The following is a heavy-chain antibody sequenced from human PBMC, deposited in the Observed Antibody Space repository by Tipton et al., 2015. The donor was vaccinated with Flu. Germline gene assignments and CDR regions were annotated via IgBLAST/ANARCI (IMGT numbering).Heavy chain of an antibody. V-gene: IGHV4-61*02. CDR2: IYTSGST. D-gene: IGHD1-26*01. J-gene: IGHJ4*02. Sequence: TLSLTCTVSGGSISSGSYYWSWIRQPAGKGLEWIGRIYTSGSTNYNPSLKSRVTISVDTSKNQFSLKLSSVTAADTAVCYCARESPDEGLFIVGATQGKFDYWGQGTLVTVSS. CDR1: GGSISSGSYY. CDR3: ARESPDEGLFIVGATQGKFDY.